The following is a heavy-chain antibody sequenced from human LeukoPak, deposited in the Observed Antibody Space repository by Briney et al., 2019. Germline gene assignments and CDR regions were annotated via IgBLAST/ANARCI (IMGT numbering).Heavy chain of an antibody. CDR3: ARAQYQLLIFDY. V-gene: IGHV4-61*02. Sequence: SETLSHTCTVSGGSISSGSYYWSWIRQPAGKGLEWIGRIYTSGSTNYNPSLKSRVTISVDTSKNQFSLKLSSVTAADTAVYYCARAQYQLLIFDYWGQGTLVTVS. J-gene: IGHJ4*02. CDR2: IYTSGST. D-gene: IGHD2-2*01. CDR1: GGSISSGSYY.